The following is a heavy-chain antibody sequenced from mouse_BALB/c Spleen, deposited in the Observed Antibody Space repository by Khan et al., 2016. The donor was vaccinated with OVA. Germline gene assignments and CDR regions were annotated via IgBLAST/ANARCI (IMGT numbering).Heavy chain of an antibody. J-gene: IGHJ2*01. D-gene: IGHD1-1*01. CDR1: GYSFTGYF. CDR3: ARKNGSDFDY. Sequence: IQLVQSGPELVKPGASVKISCKASGYSFTGYFMNWVMQSPGKSLEWIGRINPHIGETLYNQKFKGKATLTVDESSRTVHMELRSLASEDSAVYYCARKNGSDFDYWSQGTTLTVSS. CDR2: INPHIGET. V-gene: IGHV1-20*02.